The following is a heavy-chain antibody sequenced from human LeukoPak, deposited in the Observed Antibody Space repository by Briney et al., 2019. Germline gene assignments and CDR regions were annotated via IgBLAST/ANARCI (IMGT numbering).Heavy chain of an antibody. Sequence: PGGSLRLSCAATGLSFGGYGMHWVRQAPGKVLEWVAYIRYDATDQYYADSVKGRFTISRDNSKNRLHLQVNNLRDEDTAVYYCAKDLVAAGGRYFDDWGQGTLVTVSS. CDR2: IRYDATDQ. J-gene: IGHJ4*02. CDR3: AKDLVAAGGRYFDD. CDR1: GLSFGGYG. D-gene: IGHD6-13*01. V-gene: IGHV3-30*02.